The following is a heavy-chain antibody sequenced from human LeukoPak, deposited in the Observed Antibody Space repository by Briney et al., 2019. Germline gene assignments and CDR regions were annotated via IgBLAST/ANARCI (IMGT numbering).Heavy chain of an antibody. V-gene: IGHV4-38-2*01. J-gene: IGHJ3*02. CDR3: ARLGGQRAFDI. D-gene: IGHD3-10*01. CDR2: IYHSGST. CDR1: GYSISGGYY. Sequence: SETLSLTCAVSGYSISGGYYWGWIRQPPGEGLEWIGSIYHSGSTYYNPSLKSRVTISVDTSKNQFSLKLSSVTAADTAVYYCARLGGQRAFDIWCQGTMVTVSS.